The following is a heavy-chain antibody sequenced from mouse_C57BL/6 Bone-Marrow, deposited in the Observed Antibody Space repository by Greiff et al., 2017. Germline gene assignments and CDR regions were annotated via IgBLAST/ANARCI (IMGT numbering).Heavy chain of an antibody. J-gene: IGHJ2*01. Sequence: QVQLQQSDAELVKPGASVKISCKVSGFTITDHTIHWMKQRPEQGLEWIGYIYPSDGSTKYNEKFKGKATLTADKSSSTAYKQHNSLTSEDSTVYFCASPSSYGDYFDYWGQGTTLTVSS. CDR1: GFTITDHT. CDR2: IYPSDGST. V-gene: IGHV1-78*01. D-gene: IGHD1-1*01. CDR3: ASPSSYGDYFDY.